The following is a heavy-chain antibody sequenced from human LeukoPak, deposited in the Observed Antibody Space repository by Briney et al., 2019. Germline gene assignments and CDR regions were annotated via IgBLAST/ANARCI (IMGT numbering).Heavy chain of an antibody. V-gene: IGHV4-34*01. CDR3: ARGRIAVACPYNWFDP. CDR2: INHSGST. D-gene: IGHD6-19*01. J-gene: IGHJ5*02. Sequence: PSETLSLTCAVYGGSFSGYYWSWIRQPPGKGLEWIGEINHSGSTNYNPSLKSRVTISVDTSKNQYSLKLSSVTAADTAVYYCARGRIAVACPYNWFDPWGQGTLVTVSS. CDR1: GGSFSGYY.